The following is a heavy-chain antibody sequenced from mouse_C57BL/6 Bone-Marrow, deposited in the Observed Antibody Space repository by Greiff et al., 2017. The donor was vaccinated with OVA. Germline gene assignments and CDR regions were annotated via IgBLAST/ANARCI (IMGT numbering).Heavy chain of an antibody. Sequence: QFQLQQSEAELVRPGTSVKVSCKASGYAFTNSLLEWVKQRPGRGLEWIGVINPGSGGTNYTKKFKGKATLTADKSSGTAYMQLSSLTSEDSAVYFCAREGYDYGRALDDWGQGTTLTVSS. J-gene: IGHJ2*01. CDR2: INPGSGGT. V-gene: IGHV1-54*01. D-gene: IGHD2-4*01. CDR3: AREGYDYGRALDD. CDR1: GYAFTNSL.